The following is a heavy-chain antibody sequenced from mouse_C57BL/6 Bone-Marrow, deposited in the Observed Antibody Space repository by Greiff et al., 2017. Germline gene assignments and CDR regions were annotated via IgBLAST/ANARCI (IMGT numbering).Heavy chain of an antibody. CDR2: IWSDGST. CDR1: GFSFTSYG. Sequence: VKLVESGPGLVAPSQSLSITCTVSGFSFTSYGVHWVRQPPGKGLEWLVVIWSDGSTTYNSALKSRLSISKDNSKSQVFLKMNSLQTDDTAMYYCARHYDYDHSPMDYWGQGTSVTVSS. CDR3: ARHYDYDHSPMDY. V-gene: IGHV2-6-1*01. D-gene: IGHD2-4*01. J-gene: IGHJ4*01.